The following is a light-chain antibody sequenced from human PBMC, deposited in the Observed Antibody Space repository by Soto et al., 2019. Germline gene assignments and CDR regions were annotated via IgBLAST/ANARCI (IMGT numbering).Light chain of an antibody. V-gene: IGKV1-39*01. CDR1: QTISNS. Sequence: DLQMTQSPSSLSASVGDTVTITCRASQTISNSLHWYQQRPGKAPNLLIYSSSSLQSGAPPRFSGSGSGTEFTLTINSLQPEDFATYYCQQTDSIPITFGQGTRLEIK. CDR3: QQTDSIPIT. J-gene: IGKJ5*01. CDR2: SSS.